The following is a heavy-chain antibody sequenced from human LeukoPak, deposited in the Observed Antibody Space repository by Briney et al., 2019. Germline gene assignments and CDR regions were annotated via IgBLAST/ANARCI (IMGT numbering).Heavy chain of an antibody. CDR1: GFTFSSYA. CDR2: ISYDGSSK. D-gene: IGHD2-15*01. Sequence: GGSLRLSCAASGFTFSSYAMHWVRQAPGKELEWVAVISYDGSSKYYADSVKGRFTISRDNSKNTLYLQMNSLRAEDTAVYYCARDCSGGSCYGAFDIWGQGTMVTVSS. V-gene: IGHV3-30-3*01. J-gene: IGHJ3*02. CDR3: ARDCSGGSCYGAFDI.